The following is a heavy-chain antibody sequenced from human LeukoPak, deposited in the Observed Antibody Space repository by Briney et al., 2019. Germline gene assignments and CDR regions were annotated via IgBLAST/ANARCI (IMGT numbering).Heavy chain of an antibody. CDR2: ISGSSSYI. J-gene: IGHJ5*02. Sequence: GGSLRLSCAASGFTFSSYSLNWVRQAPGKGLEWVSSISGSSSYIYYADSVKGRFTISRHNAKNSLYLQMNSLRAKDTAVYYCARNNSVRDEAWWFNPWGQGTLVTVSS. D-gene: IGHD5-24*01. CDR1: GFTFSSYS. CDR3: ARNNSVRDEAWWFNP. V-gene: IGHV3-21*04.